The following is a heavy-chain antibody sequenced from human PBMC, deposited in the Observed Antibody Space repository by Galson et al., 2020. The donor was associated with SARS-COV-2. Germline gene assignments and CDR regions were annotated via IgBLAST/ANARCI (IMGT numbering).Heavy chain of an antibody. CDR1: GGSLSSYY. CDR2: IYYSGST. V-gene: IGHV4-59*08. J-gene: IGHJ4*02. D-gene: IGHD2-2*01. Sequence: SANLSLTCTVSGGSLSSYYWSWIRQPPGKGLEWIGYIYYSGSTDYNPSLKSRVTMSADTSKNQFSLNLTSVTAADTAVYYCARHVVSKSPFGYWGQGTLVTVSS. CDR3: ARHVVSKSPFGY.